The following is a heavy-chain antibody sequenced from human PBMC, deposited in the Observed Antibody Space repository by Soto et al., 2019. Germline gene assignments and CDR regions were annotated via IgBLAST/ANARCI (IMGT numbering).Heavy chain of an antibody. Sequence: PGGSLRLSCVGSGFSFDSYWMSWVRQAPGKGLEWVANIKQDGSEKYYVVSVKGRFTISRDDPKNSLYLQMNSLRAEDTAVYYCARRPSYYYDRSGYFDSWGQGTLVTVSS. CDR2: IKQDGSEK. CDR1: GFSFDSYW. J-gene: IGHJ4*02. CDR3: ARRPSYYYDRSGYFDS. V-gene: IGHV3-7*01. D-gene: IGHD3-22*01.